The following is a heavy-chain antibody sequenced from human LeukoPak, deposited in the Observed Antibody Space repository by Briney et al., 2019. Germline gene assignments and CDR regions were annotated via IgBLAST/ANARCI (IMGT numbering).Heavy chain of an antibody. CDR2: IRYDGSNI. Sequence: PGGSLRLSCAASGFTFSNYGMQWVRQAPGKGREWVAFIRYDGSNIFYADSVKGRSTISRDNSKSTLYLEMNSLRAEDTAVYYCAKDRSFGRSDGFDIWGQGTMVTVSS. CDR1: GFTFSNYG. J-gene: IGHJ3*02. V-gene: IGHV3-30*02. D-gene: IGHD2-15*01. CDR3: AKDRSFGRSDGFDI.